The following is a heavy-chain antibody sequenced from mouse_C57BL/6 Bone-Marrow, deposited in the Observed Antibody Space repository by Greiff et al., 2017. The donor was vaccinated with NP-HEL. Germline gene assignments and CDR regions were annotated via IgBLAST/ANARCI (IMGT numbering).Heavy chain of an antibody. CDR2: IDPSDSET. CDR1: GYTFTSYW. Sequence: QVQLQQPGAELVRPGSSVKLSCKASGYTFTSYWMHWVKQRPIQGLEWIGNIDPSDSETHYNQKFKDKATLPVDKSSSTTYMKSSSLTSEDSAVYYSAIYYDYDEYYAKEDWGKGATVTV. J-gene: IGHJ4*01. D-gene: IGHD2-4*01. V-gene: IGHV1-52*01. CDR3: AIYYDYDEYYAKED.